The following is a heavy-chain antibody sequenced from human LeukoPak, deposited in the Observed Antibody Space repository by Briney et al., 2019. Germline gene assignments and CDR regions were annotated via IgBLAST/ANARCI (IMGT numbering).Heavy chain of an antibody. Sequence: PSETLSLTCTVSGGSISNSSYYWGWIRQPPGKGLEWIGSIYYSGSTYYNPSLKSRVTISVDTSKNQFSLKLSSVTAADTAVYYCARVSMAAAGLIDYWGQGTLVTVSS. J-gene: IGHJ4*02. CDR1: GGSISNSSYY. V-gene: IGHV4-39*07. D-gene: IGHD6-13*01. CDR2: IYYSGST. CDR3: ARVSMAAAGLIDY.